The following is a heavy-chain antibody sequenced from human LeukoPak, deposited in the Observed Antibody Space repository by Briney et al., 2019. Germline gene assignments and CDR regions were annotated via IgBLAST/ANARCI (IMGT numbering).Heavy chain of an antibody. V-gene: IGHV3-30*18. Sequence: GGSLRLSCAASGFTFSSYGMHWVRQAPGKGLEWVAVISYDGSNKYYADSVKGQFTISRDNSKNTLYLQMNSLRAEDTAVCYCAKTHLWFGEFKEEHFDYWGQGTLVTVSS. CDR3: AKTHLWFGEFKEEHFDY. CDR1: GFTFSSYG. J-gene: IGHJ4*02. D-gene: IGHD3-10*01. CDR2: ISYDGSNK.